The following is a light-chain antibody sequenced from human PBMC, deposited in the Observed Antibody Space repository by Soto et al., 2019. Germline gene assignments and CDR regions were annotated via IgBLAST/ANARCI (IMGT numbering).Light chain of an antibody. V-gene: IGKV1-27*01. CDR2: AAS. CDR1: QGTANY. Sequence: DIQMTQSPSSLSASIGDRVTITCRASQGTANYLVWYQQKPGKVPKLLISAASTLQTGVPSRFSGSGSGTDFTLTISSLQPEDVATYYRQKYDSAPFTLGGGTKVDIK. J-gene: IGKJ4*01. CDR3: QKYDSAPFT.